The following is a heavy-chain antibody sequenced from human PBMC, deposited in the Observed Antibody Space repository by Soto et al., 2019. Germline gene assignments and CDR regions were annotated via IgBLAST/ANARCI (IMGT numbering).Heavy chain of an antibody. V-gene: IGHV4-39*01. Sequence: LCGGSFSSSNYYWGWIRQPPGKGLEWIGNIFYGGGSGVAYYSPSLKSRVTISVDTSKNQFSLNMRSLTAADTAVYFWARRGGGDSLFDSWGQGKLVTVSS. CDR2: IFYGGGSGVA. J-gene: IGHJ4*02. D-gene: IGHD4-17*01. CDR3: ARRGGGDSLFDS. CDR1: GGSFSSSNYY.